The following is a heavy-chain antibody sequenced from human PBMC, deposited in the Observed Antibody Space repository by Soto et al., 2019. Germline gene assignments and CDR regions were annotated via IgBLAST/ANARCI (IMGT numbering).Heavy chain of an antibody. D-gene: IGHD1-26*01. V-gene: IGHV1-69*01. CDR2: IIPMFGTV. CDR1: GGTFSSYA. Sequence: QVQLVQSGAEVRKPGSSVKVSCKASGGTFSSYAISWVRQAPGQGLEWMGGIIPMFGTVKYAQKLQDRVTITADESTSTAYMELSSLRSEDTAMYYCAGVGFPWGQGTLVTVSS. CDR3: AGVGFP. J-gene: IGHJ5*02.